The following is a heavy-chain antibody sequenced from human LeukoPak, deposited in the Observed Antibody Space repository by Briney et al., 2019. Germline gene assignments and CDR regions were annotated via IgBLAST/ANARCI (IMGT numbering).Heavy chain of an antibody. D-gene: IGHD3-10*01. CDR3: ARLGVRGDYLGY. V-gene: IGHV4-39*01. CDR1: GGSISSSSYY. CDR2: IYYSGST. Sequence: PSETLSLTCTVSGGSISSSSYYWGWIRQPLGKGLEWIGSIYYSGSTYYNPSLKSRVTISVDTSKNQFSLKLSSVTAADTAVYYCARLGVRGDYLGYWGQGTLVTVSS. J-gene: IGHJ4*02.